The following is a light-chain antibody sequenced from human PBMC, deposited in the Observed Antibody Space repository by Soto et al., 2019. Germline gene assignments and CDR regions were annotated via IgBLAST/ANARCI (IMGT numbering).Light chain of an antibody. CDR3: QQYSRDST. V-gene: IGKV1-5*03. CDR2: RAS. Sequence: DIRLTQSPSTLSASVGDRVTITCRASQSINNWLAWYQQKPGKAPTLLIYRASSLENGGPSRFSGRGSGTEFSFTITSLQPEDLATYYCQQYSRDSTCGQGTKVEIK. J-gene: IGKJ1*01. CDR1: QSINNW.